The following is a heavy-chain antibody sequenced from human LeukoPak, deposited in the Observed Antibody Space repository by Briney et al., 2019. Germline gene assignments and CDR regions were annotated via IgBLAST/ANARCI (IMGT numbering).Heavy chain of an antibody. CDR1: GFTFDDYG. CDR2: ISSSGSTI. Sequence: GGTLRLSCTASGFTFDDYGMSWVRQAPGKGLEWVSYISSSGSTIYYADSVKGRFTISRDNAKNSLYLQMNSLRAEDTAVYYCAELGITMIGGVWGKGTTVTISS. CDR3: AELGITMIGGV. J-gene: IGHJ6*04. V-gene: IGHV3-48*03. D-gene: IGHD3-10*02.